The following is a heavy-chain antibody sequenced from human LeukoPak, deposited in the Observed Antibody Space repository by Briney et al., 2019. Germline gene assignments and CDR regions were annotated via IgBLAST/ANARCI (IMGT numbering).Heavy chain of an antibody. CDR1: GGSISSYY. J-gene: IGHJ6*02. D-gene: IGHD2-2*01. CDR2: IYYSGST. Sequence: SETLSLTCTVSGGSISSYYRSWIRQPPGKGLEWIGYIYYSGSTNYNPSLKSRVTISVDTSKNQFSLKLSSVTAADTAVYYCARGGSIVVVPAALYYYYGMDVWGQGTTVTVSS. V-gene: IGHV4-59*01. CDR3: ARGGSIVVVPAALYYYYGMDV.